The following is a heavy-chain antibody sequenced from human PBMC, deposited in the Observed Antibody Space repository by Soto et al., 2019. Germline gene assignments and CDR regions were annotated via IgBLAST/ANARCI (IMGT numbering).Heavy chain of an antibody. CDR2: IYYSGST. D-gene: IGHD5-18*01. Sequence: QVQLQESGPGLVKPSQTLSLTCTVSGGSISSGDYYWSWIRQPPGKGLEWIGYIYYSGSTYYNPSLKSRVTISVDTSKNQFSLKLSSVTAADTAVYYCARSPVGGYSYGRAYPDFDYWGQGTLVTVSS. CDR3: ARSPVGGYSYGRAYPDFDY. CDR1: GGSISSGDYY. J-gene: IGHJ4*02. V-gene: IGHV4-30-4*01.